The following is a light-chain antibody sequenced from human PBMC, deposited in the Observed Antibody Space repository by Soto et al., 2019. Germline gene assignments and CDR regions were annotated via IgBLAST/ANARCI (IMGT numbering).Light chain of an antibody. J-gene: IGLJ1*01. CDR2: DVS. V-gene: IGLV2-11*01. CDR1: SGDVGGFNY. Sequence: QSALTQPRSVSGSLGQSVTISCTGTSGDVGGFNYVSWYQQHPGKAPKLMVYDVSARPSGVPDRFSGSKSGNTASLTISGLQAEDEADYYCSSYAGSYTVVFGTGTKLTVL. CDR3: SSYAGSYTVV.